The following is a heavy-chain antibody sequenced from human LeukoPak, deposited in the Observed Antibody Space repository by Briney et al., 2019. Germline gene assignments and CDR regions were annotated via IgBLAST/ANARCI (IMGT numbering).Heavy chain of an antibody. Sequence: SETLSLTCTVSGDSISTNYWWTWVRQPPGKGLEWIGEIYHSGSINYNPSLKNRITLSIDKSNNHFSLRLSSLSAADTAVYYCARDLGYSDYSERWFDPWGQGTLATVSS. CDR1: GDSISTNYW. CDR2: IYHSGSI. CDR3: ARDLGYSDYSERWFDP. J-gene: IGHJ5*02. V-gene: IGHV4-4*02. D-gene: IGHD4-11*01.